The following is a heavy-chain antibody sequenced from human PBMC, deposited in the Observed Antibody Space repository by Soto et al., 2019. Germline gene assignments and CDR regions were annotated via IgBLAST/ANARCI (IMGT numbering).Heavy chain of an antibody. V-gene: IGHV1-3*01. J-gene: IGHJ3*02. CDR2: INAGNGNT. CDR1: GYTFTSYA. Sequence: ASVKVSCKASGYTFTSYAMHWVRQAPGQRLEWMGWINAGNGNTKYSQKFQGRVTITRDTSASTAYMELSSLRSEDTSVYYCARDLGSDDAFDIWGQGTMVTVS. CDR3: ARDLGSDDAFDI. D-gene: IGHD7-27*01.